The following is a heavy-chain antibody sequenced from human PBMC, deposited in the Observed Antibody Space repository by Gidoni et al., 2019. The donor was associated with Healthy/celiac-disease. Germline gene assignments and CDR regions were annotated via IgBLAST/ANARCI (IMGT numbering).Heavy chain of an antibody. V-gene: IGHV3-23*01. D-gene: IGHD1-20*01. CDR3: AGITGKTCRGYFDY. Sequence: EVQLLGSGGGWVQPGGSLRLSCAASGFTFSSYAMSWVRQAPGKGLAWVSAISGSGGSTYYADSVKGRFTISRDNSKTTLYLQMNSLRAEDTAVYYCAGITGKTCRGYFDYWGQGTLVTVSS. CDR1: GFTFSSYA. J-gene: IGHJ4*02. CDR2: ISGSGGST.